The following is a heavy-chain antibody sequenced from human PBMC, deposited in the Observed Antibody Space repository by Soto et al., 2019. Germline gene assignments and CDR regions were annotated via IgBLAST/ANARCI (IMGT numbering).Heavy chain of an antibody. Sequence: QVQLQESGPGLVKPSGTLSLTCIVSGGSINNSDWWSWVRQPPGKGLEWIGEMYHSGSANYNPSLMTRVTISLDKSKNHFSLKLTSVTAADRTVYYCATGPQYSSRWFENWGQGTLVTVSS. CDR1: GGSINNSDW. CDR3: ATGPQYSSRWFEN. V-gene: IGHV4-4*02. D-gene: IGHD2-2*01. CDR2: MYHSGSA. J-gene: IGHJ5*02.